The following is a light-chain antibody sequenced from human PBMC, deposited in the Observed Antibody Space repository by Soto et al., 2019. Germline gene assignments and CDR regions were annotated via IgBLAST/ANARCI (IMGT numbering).Light chain of an antibody. Sequence: EIGMTQSPATLSVSPGERATLSCRASQRVSRNLAWYQQKPGRAPRLLIYDASTRATGIPDRFSGSGSGTDFTLTISRLEPEDFAVYYCQQRSNWPITFGQGTRLEI. CDR2: DAS. CDR1: QRVSRN. J-gene: IGKJ5*01. CDR3: QQRSNWPIT. V-gene: IGKV3-15*01.